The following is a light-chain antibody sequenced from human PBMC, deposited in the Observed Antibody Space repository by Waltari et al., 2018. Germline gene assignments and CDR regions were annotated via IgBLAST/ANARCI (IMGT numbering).Light chain of an antibody. CDR1: QSVFHASTSRNY. Sequence: EIVMTQSPGSLAVSLGERATIYCKSSQSVFHASTSRNYLAWYQHKPGRPPKLLISWASTRESGVPDRFSGSGSGADFTLTISSLRAEDVAVYYCQQYVESWTFGHGTKVEIK. J-gene: IGKJ1*01. CDR3: QQYVESWT. CDR2: WAS. V-gene: IGKV4-1*01.